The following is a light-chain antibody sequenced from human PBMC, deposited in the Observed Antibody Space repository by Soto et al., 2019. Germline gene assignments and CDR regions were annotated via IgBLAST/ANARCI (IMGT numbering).Light chain of an antibody. J-gene: IGKJ2*01. CDR2: GAS. CDR1: QSVSSSY. V-gene: IGKV3-20*01. Sequence: EIVLTQSPGTLSLSPGERATLSCRASQSVSSSYLAWYQQKPGQAPRLLIYGASSRATVIPDRFSGSGSGTDFTLTISRLEPEDVSVYYCQHYGRSSYTFGQGTKLEIK. CDR3: QHYGRSSYT.